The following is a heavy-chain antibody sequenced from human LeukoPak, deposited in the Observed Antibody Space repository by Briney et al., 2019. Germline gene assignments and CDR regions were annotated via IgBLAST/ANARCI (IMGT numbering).Heavy chain of an antibody. Sequence: TGGSLRLSCAASGFTFSSYSMNWVRQAPGKGLEWVSSISSSSSYIYYADSVKGRFTISRDNAKNSPYLQMNSLRAEDTAVYYCARDGVERTFDYWGQGTLVTVSS. CDR2: ISSSSSYI. CDR3: ARDGVERTFDY. CDR1: GFTFSSYS. V-gene: IGHV3-21*01. D-gene: IGHD3-16*01. J-gene: IGHJ4*02.